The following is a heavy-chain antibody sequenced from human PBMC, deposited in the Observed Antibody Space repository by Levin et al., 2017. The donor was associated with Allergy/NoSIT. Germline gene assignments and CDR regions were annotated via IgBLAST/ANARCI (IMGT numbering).Heavy chain of an antibody. J-gene: IGHJ6*02. Sequence: GGSLRLSCTASGFTFGDYAMSWVRQAPGKGLEWVGFIRSKTYGETTDYAASVKGRFTISRDDSKSIAYLQMNSLKTEDTAVYYCTRDLESSNWWYYYFGMDVWGQGTTVTVS. CDR2: IRSKTYGETT. D-gene: IGHD6-13*01. V-gene: IGHV3-49*04. CDR3: TRDLESSNWWYYYFGMDV. CDR1: GFTFGDYA.